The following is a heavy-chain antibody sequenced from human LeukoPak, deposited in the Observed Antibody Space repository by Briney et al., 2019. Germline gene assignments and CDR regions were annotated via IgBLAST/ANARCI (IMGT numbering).Heavy chain of an antibody. J-gene: IGHJ6*03. CDR3: ARLRSSWNYYYMDV. CDR2: IYTSGST. V-gene: IGHV4-61*02. D-gene: IGHD4-17*01. CDR1: GGSISSGSYY. Sequence: SQTLSLTCTVSGGSISSGSYYWSWIRQPAGKGMEWIGRIYTSGSTNYNPSLKSRVTISVDTSKNQFSLKLSSVTAADTAVYYCARLRSSWNYYYMDVWGKGTTVTVSS.